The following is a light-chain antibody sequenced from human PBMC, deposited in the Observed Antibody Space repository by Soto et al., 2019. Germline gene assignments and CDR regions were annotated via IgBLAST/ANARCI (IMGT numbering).Light chain of an antibody. Sequence: QAVVTQSPSASASLGPSVKLTCTLSSGHSSYAIAWHQQQPEKGPRYLMKLNSDGSHSKGDGIPDRFSGSSSGAERYLTISSLQSEDEADYYCQTWGTGIHYVFGTGTKLTVL. CDR3: QTWGTGIHYV. CDR1: SGHSSYA. V-gene: IGLV4-69*01. J-gene: IGLJ1*01. CDR2: LNSDGSH.